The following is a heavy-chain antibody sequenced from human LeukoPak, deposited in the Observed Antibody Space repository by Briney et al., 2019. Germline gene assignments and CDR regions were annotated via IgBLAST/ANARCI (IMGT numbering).Heavy chain of an antibody. CDR1: GFTFSNYW. CDR2: IKQDGSEK. CDR3: AKDRWLQGYFDY. V-gene: IGHV3-7*01. J-gene: IGHJ4*02. D-gene: IGHD5-24*01. Sequence: GGSLRLSCAASGFTFSNYWMSWVRQAPGKGLEWVANIKQDGSEKYYVDSVKGRFTISRDNAKNSLFLQMNSLRTEDTAVYYCAKDRWLQGYFDYWGQGTLVTVSS.